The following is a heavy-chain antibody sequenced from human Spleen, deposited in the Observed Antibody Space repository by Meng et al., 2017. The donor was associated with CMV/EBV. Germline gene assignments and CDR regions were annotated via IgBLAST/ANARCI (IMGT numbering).Heavy chain of an antibody. Sequence: GGSLRLSCAASGITFSSYGMSWVRQAPGKGLEWVSFIYSGDGSTYYADSVKGRFTISRDNANNSLYLQMDSLRVEDTALYYCARAHGSSEYYLDNWGQGTLVTVSS. CDR2: IYSGDGST. V-gene: IGHV3-23*03. CDR1: GITFSSYG. J-gene: IGHJ4*02. CDR3: ARAHGSSEYYLDN. D-gene: IGHD3-10*01.